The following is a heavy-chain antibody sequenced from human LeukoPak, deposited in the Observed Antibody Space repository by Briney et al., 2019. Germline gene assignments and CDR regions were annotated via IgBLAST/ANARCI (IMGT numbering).Heavy chain of an antibody. CDR2: INHSGST. CDR1: GGSFSGYY. CDR3: ARGHSWYYYYGMDV. Sequence: KTSETLSLTCAVYGGSFSGYYWSWIRQPPGKGLEWIGEINHSGSTNYNPSLKGRVTISVDTSKNQFSLKLSSVTAADTAVYYCARGHSWYYYYGMDVWGQGTTVTVSS. J-gene: IGHJ6*02. D-gene: IGHD6-13*01. V-gene: IGHV4-34*01.